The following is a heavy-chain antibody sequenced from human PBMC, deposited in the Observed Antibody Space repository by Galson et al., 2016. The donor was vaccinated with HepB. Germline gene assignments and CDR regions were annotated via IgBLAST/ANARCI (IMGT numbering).Heavy chain of an antibody. Sequence: SLRLSCAASGFTFRSYGMHWVRQAPGKGLEWVALIWYDGSNKYYADSVKGRFTISRDNSNNRLYLQMDNLRAEDSAVYYCVRDHSGSCFTYYYYGMDVWGQGTTVTVS. J-gene: IGHJ6*02. CDR3: VRDHSGSCFTYYYYGMDV. CDR2: IWYDGSNK. D-gene: IGHD6-13*01. V-gene: IGHV3-33*01. CDR1: GFTFRSYG.